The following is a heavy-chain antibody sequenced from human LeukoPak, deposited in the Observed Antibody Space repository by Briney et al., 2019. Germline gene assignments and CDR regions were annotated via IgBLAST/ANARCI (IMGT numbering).Heavy chain of an antibody. Sequence: GGSLRLSCAASGFSFSIYGMHWVRQAPGKGLEWVAVISYDGSNKYYADSVKGRFTISRDDSMNTVYLQMNSLRTEDTAVYYCGKNHGNTSSWLFNWFDPGAREPWSPSPQ. D-gene: IGHD6-13*01. CDR2: ISYDGSNK. J-gene: IGHJ5*02. CDR1: GFSFSIYG. CDR3: GKNHGNTSSWLFNWFDP. V-gene: IGHV3-30*18.